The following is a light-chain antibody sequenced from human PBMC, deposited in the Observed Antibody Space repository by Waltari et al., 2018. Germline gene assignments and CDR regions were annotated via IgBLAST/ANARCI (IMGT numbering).Light chain of an antibody. Sequence: QSALTQAASVSGSPGQSITISCSGTGSGVGSYDLVASSQQHPGKAPKLIIYEATKRPSGVSSRFSGSKSGNTASLTISGLQAEDEADYFCSSYSSSTTLGNVFGTGTKVTVL. J-gene: IGLJ1*01. CDR3: SSYSSSTTLGNV. CDR2: EAT. CDR1: GSGVGSYDL. V-gene: IGLV2-23*01.